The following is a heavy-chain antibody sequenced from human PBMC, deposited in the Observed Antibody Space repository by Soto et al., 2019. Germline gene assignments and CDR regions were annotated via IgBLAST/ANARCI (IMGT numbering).Heavy chain of an antibody. J-gene: IGHJ3*02. Sequence: QVQLQQWGAGLLKPSETLSLTCAVYGGSFSGYYWSWIRQPPGKGLEWIGEINHSGSTNYNPSLKSGVTISVDTSKNQFSLKLSSVTAADTDVYYCARGLWACDIWGQGTMVTVSS. V-gene: IGHV4-34*01. CDR1: GGSFSGYY. D-gene: IGHD2-21*01. CDR2: INHSGST. CDR3: ARGLWACDI.